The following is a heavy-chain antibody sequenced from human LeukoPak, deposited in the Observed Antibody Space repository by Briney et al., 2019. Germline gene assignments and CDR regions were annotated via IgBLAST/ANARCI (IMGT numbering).Heavy chain of an antibody. CDR3: ARVPFVVVVAYPDY. J-gene: IGHJ4*02. CDR1: GYTFTSYD. CDR2: MNPNSGNT. D-gene: IGHD2-15*01. Sequence: ASVKVSCKASGYTFTSYDINWVRQATVQGLEWMGWMNPNSGNTGYAQKFQGRVTMTRNTSISTAYMELSSLRSEDTAVYYCARVPFVVVVAYPDYWGQGTLVTVSS. V-gene: IGHV1-8*01.